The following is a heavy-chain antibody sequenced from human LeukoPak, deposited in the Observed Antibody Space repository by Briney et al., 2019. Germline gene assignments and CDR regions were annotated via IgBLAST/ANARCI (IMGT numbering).Heavy chain of an antibody. J-gene: IGHJ4*02. V-gene: IGHV4-39*07. CDR2: VYYLGKT. CDR3: ARDHMAVTSFDQ. D-gene: IGHD5-24*01. CDR1: GASISYSGYF. Sequence: SETLSLTCTVSGASISYSGYFWGWIRQPPGKGLEWIGSVYYLGKTYYNPSLETRVAMSVDMSKNQFSLELTSVTAADTAVYYCARDHMAVTSFDQWGQGTLVTVSS.